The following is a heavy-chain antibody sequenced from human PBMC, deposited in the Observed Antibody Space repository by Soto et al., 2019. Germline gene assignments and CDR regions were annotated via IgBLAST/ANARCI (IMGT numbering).Heavy chain of an antibody. D-gene: IGHD6-19*01. V-gene: IGHV4-39*01. CDR2: IYYSGST. CDR1: GGSISSTSYY. CDR3: ANSGWYGNNWSDP. Sequence: QLQLQESGPGLVKPSETLSLTCTVSGGSISSTSYYWGWIRQPPGKGLEWIGSIYYSGSTYYNPSLKGRVPISIATSKNQVSPKLRSVTAADTAVYYCANSGWYGNNWSDPWGQGTLVTVSS. J-gene: IGHJ5*02.